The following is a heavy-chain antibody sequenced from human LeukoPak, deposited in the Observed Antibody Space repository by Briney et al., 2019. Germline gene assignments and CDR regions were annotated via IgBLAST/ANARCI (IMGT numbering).Heavy chain of an antibody. CDR2: INHSGST. V-gene: IGHV4-39*07. D-gene: IGHD6-6*01. Sequence: PSETLSLTCTVSGGSISSSSYYWSWIRQPPGKGLEWIGEINHSGSTNYNPSLKSRVTISVDTSKNQFSLKLSSVTAADTAVYYCARGLKNRVYAYYYYYYMDVWGKGTTVTVSS. CDR1: GGSISSSSYY. CDR3: ARGLKNRVYAYYYYYYMDV. J-gene: IGHJ6*03.